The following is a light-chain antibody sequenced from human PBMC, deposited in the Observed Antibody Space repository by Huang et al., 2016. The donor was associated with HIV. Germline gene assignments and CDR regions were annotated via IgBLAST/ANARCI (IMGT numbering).Light chain of an antibody. Sequence: DIQMIQSPSSLSASVGDRVTITCRASQGSGNSLAWYQQKPEKPPRLLLYATSKLESGVPSRFSGSGSGAHYTRTITTLQPEDIASYYCQQYRSIPWTFGQGTKVEIK. V-gene: IGKV1-NL1*01. CDR2: ATS. CDR1: QGSGNS. CDR3: QQYRSIPWT. J-gene: IGKJ1*01.